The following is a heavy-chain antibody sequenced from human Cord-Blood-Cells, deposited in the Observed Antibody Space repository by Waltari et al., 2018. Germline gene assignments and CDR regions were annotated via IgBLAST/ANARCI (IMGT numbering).Heavy chain of an antibody. J-gene: IGHJ3*02. V-gene: IGHV4-34*01. CDR3: ARELDFWSGHDAFDI. D-gene: IGHD3-3*01. CDR1: GGSFSGYY. Sequence: QVQLQQWGAGLLKPSETLSLTCAVYGGSFSGYYWSWIRQPPGKGLEWIGEINHSGSTNYNPSLKSRVTISVDTSKNQFSLKLSSVTAADTAVYYCARELDFWSGHDAFDIWAKGQWSPSLQ. CDR2: INHSGST.